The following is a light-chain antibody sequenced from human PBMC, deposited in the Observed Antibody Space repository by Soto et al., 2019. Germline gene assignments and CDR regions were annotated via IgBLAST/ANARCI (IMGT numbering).Light chain of an antibody. CDR3: SSYTTSGTWV. V-gene: IGLV2-14*03. CDR2: DVI. CDR1: SSDVGGYNY. Sequence: QSVLTQPASLSGSPGQSIAISCTGTSSDVGGYNYVSWYQQHPGKAPKLMIYDVINRPSGVSDRFSGSKSGNTASLTISGLQADDEADYFCSSYTTSGTWVFGGGTQLTVL. J-gene: IGLJ3*02.